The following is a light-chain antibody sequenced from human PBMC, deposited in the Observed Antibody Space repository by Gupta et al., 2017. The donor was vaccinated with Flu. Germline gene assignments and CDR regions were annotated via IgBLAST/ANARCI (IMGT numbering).Light chain of an antibody. V-gene: IGLV6-57*01. CDR3: QSYDTSNHYV. Sequence: FMLTQLHSVSDSPGKTVTISCTRSSGSIGRNYVQWYQQRPGSSPTIVIYEDNQRPAGVPDRFSCSIDSSSNSASLTISELKNEDEADYYCQSYDTSNHYVFGTGTKVTVL. J-gene: IGLJ1*01. CDR1: SGSIGRNY. CDR2: EDN.